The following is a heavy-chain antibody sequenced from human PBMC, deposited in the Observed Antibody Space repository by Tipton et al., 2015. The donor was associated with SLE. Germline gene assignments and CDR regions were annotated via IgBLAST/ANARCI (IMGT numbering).Heavy chain of an antibody. Sequence: LRLSCTVSGGSISSYYWSWIRQPPGKGLEWIGYIYYSGSTNYNPSLKSRVTISVDTSKNQFSLKLSSVTAADTAVYYCARDLRSGAFVWGQGTMVTVSS. J-gene: IGHJ3*01. CDR2: IYYSGST. CDR1: GGSISSYY. CDR3: ARDLRSGAFV. D-gene: IGHD3-3*01. V-gene: IGHV4-59*01.